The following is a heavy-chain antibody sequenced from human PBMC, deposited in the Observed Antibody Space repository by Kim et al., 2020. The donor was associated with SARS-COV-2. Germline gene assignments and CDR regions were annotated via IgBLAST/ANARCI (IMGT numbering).Heavy chain of an antibody. CDR3: ARSIAGYCSGGSCYGSPDYYDGMDV. V-gene: IGHV1-69*13. Sequence: SVKVSCKASGGTFSSYAISWVRQAPGQGLEWMGGIIPIFGTANYAQKFQGRVTITADESTSTAYMELSSLRSEDTAVYYCARSIAGYCSGGSCYGSPDYYDGMDVWGQGTTVTVSS. J-gene: IGHJ6*02. D-gene: IGHD2-15*01. CDR1: GGTFSSYA. CDR2: IIPIFGTA.